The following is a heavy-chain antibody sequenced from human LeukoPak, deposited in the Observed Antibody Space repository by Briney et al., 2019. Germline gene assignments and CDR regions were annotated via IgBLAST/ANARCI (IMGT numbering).Heavy chain of an antibody. Sequence: GGSLRLSCAASKFTFSNYWMSWVRQAPGKGLEWISYISSSGSPIYYADSVKGRFTISRDNAKNSLYLQMNSLRAEDTAVYYCARVASQGLLDYWGQGTLVTVSS. J-gene: IGHJ4*02. CDR2: ISSSGSPI. D-gene: IGHD6-19*01. CDR1: KFTFSNYW. V-gene: IGHV3-11*01. CDR3: ARVASQGLLDY.